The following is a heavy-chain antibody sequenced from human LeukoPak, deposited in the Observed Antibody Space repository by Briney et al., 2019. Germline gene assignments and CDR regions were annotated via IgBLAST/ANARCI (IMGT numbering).Heavy chain of an antibody. Sequence: SETLSLTCTVSGGSISSYYWSWIRQPPGKGLEWIGYIYYSGSTNYNPSLKSRVTISVDTSKNQFSLKLSSVTAADTAVYYCAREPGRHGPIVGATDRGDYWGQGTLVTVSS. J-gene: IGHJ4*02. CDR2: IYYSGST. D-gene: IGHD1-26*01. V-gene: IGHV4-59*01. CDR1: GGSISSYY. CDR3: AREPGRHGPIVGATDRGDY.